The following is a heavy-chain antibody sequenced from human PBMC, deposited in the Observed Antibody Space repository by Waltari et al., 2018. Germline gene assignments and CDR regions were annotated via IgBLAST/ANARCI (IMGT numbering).Heavy chain of an antibody. D-gene: IGHD3-10*01. CDR1: GFIFSNYA. J-gene: IGHJ4*02. V-gene: IGHV3-30*10. CDR3: ARGLRGSGTYQDY. Sequence: QVQLVESGGGVVQPGRSLRLSCAASGFIFSNYAMHWVRQAPGKGLEWVAGISYDGSNEYYTDSVKGRFTIYRDNSKNTLFLQMNRLRGEDTALYYCARGLRGSGTYQDYWGQGTLVTVSS. CDR2: ISYDGSNE.